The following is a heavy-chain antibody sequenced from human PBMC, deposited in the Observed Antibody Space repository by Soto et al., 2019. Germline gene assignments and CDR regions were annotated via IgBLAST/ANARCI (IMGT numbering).Heavy chain of an antibody. CDR2: ISCAGTST. CDR1: GFTLSSYA. D-gene: IGHD3-3*01. V-gene: IGHV3-30-3*01. CDR3: AREPGHGGNAYYTGGS. Sequence: QVQLVESGGGVVQPGRSLRLSCAASGFTLSSYAMHWVRQAPGKGLEWVAVISCAGTSTYYADSVRGRFTISRDNSKDTVYLQLNSLRTEDTAVYHCAREPGHGGNAYYTGGSWGQGNLVTVSS. J-gene: IGHJ5*02.